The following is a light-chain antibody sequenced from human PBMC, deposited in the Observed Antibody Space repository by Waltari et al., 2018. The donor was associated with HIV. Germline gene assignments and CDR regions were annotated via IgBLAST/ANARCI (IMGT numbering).Light chain of an antibody. J-gene: IGLJ2*01. Sequence: QSALTQPPSASASPAQSFSMSCTGATSDIHDYNFFSWYQQYSGQPPKLIIFEVTKLPSGVPDRFSGSRSGNTASLIVSGLQAEDEAVYFCSSFAGSNKLFGGGTKLTVL. V-gene: IGLV2-8*01. CDR2: EVT. CDR1: TSDIHDYNF. CDR3: SSFAGSNKL.